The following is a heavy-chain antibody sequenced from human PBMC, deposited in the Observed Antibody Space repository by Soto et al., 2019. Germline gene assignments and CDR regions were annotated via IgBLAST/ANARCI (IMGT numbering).Heavy chain of an antibody. Sequence: GGSLRLSCAASGFTFSNAWMYWVRQAPGKGLEWVGLIKGKTDGGTTDYAAPVKGRFAISRDDSKNTLYLQMNSLETEDTAVYYCSTALRYYDFWSGYYRVDYWGQGTLVTVSS. D-gene: IGHD3-3*01. CDR2: IKGKTDGGTT. V-gene: IGHV3-15*01. J-gene: IGHJ4*02. CDR3: STALRYYDFWSGYYRVDY. CDR1: GFTFSNAW.